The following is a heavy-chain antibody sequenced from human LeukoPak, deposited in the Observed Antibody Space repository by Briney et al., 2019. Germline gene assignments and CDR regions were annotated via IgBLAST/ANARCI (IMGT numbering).Heavy chain of an antibody. CDR2: INPNSGGT. D-gene: IGHD2-2*01. CDR3: ARDRHDIVVVPAAELDV. J-gene: IGHJ6*02. CDR1: GYTFTGYY. V-gene: IGHV1-2*02. Sequence: ASVTVSCKASGYTFTGYYMHWVRQAPGQGLEWMGWINPNSGGTNYAQKFQGRVTMTRDTSISTAYMELSRLRSDDTAVYYCARDRHDIVVVPAAELDVWGQGTTVTVSS.